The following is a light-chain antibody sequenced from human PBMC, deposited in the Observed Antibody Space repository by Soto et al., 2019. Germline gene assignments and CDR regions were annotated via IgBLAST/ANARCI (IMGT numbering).Light chain of an antibody. Sequence: QSSLTQPASVSGSPGQSVTISCTGASSDVGGYDYVSWYPQHPGKAPKLILYEVNNRPSGVSNHFSGSKSGNTASLIISGLQADDEADYYCSSYSATSTLVFGSGTKVTVL. J-gene: IGLJ1*01. V-gene: IGLV2-14*01. CDR3: SSYSATSTLV. CDR1: SSDVGGYDY. CDR2: EVN.